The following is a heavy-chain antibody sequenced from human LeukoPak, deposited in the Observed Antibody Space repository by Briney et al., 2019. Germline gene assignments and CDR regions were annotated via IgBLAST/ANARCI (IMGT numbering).Heavy chain of an antibody. V-gene: IGHV3-11*04. CDR1: GGSISSGANY. J-gene: IGHJ4*02. Sequence: LSLTCTVSGGSISSGANYWSWIRQPPGRGLEWVSYISSSGSTIYYADSVKGRFTISRDNAKNSLYLQMNSLRAEDTAVYFCARGDYDFWSGYRPFDYWGQGTLVTVSS. CDR2: ISSSGSTI. CDR3: ARGDYDFWSGYRPFDY. D-gene: IGHD3-3*01.